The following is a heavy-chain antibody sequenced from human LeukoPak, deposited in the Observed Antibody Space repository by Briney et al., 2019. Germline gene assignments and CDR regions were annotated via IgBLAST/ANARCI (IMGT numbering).Heavy chain of an antibody. CDR2: IRYDGSNK. J-gene: IGHJ4*02. Sequence: PGGSLRLSCAASGFNFRTYGMHWVRQAPGKGLEWVAFIRYDGSNKYYADSVKGRFTISRDNSKNTLYLQMNSLRAEDTALYYCAKTGSWGSSNYYFDYWGQGTLVTVSS. CDR1: GFNFRTYG. D-gene: IGHD2-15*01. CDR3: AKTGSWGSSNYYFDY. V-gene: IGHV3-30*02.